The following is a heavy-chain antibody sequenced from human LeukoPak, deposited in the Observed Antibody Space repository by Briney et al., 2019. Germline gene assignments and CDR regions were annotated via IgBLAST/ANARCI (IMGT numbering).Heavy chain of an antibody. CDR3: ARGGGPRHIVVVTAIRRVYFDY. CDR2: INHSGST. CDR1: GGSISSYY. J-gene: IGHJ4*02. D-gene: IGHD2-21*02. Sequence: SETLSLICTVSGGSISSYYWSWIRQPPGKGLEWIGEINHSGSTNYNPSLKSRVTISVDTSKNQFSLKLSSVTAADTAVYYCARGGGPRHIVVVTAIRRVYFDYWGQGTLVTVSS. V-gene: IGHV4-34*01.